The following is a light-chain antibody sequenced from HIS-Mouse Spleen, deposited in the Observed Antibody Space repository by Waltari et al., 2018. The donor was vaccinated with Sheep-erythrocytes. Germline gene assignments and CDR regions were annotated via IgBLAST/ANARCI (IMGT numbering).Light chain of an antibody. CDR1: SSDVGSYTL. J-gene: IGLJ3*02. V-gene: IGLV2-23*01. CDR2: EGS. Sequence: QSALTQPASVSGSPGQSTTISCTGTSSDVGSYTLVSCYQQHPGKAPKLMIYEGSKRPSGVSNRFSGSKSGNTASLTISGLQAEDEADYYCCSYAGSSTPWVFGGGTKLTVL. CDR3: CSYAGSSTPWV.